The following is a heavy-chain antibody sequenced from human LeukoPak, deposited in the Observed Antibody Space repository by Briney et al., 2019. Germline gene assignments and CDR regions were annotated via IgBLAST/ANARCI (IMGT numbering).Heavy chain of an antibody. D-gene: IGHD3-10*01. CDR2: IYHSGST. Sequence: SETLSLTCAVSGYSISSGYHWGWIRQPPGKGLEWIGSIYHSGSTYYNPSLKSRVTISVDTSKNQFSLKLSSVTAADTAVYYCARTKFGGDDAFDIWGQGTMVTVSS. V-gene: IGHV4-38-2*01. CDR3: ARTKFGGDDAFDI. CDR1: GYSISSGYH. J-gene: IGHJ3*02.